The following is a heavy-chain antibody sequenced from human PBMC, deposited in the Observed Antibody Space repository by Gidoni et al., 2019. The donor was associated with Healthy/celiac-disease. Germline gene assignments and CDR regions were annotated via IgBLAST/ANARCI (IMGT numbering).Heavy chain of an antibody. J-gene: IGHJ4*02. CDR3: ARERGALVLGY. CDR1: GFTFSSYG. D-gene: IGHD6-13*01. CDR2: IWYDGSNK. V-gene: IGHV3-33*01. Sequence: QVQLVESGGGVVQPGRSLRLSCAASGFTFSSYGMHWVRQAPGKGLEWVAVIWYDGSNKYYADSVKGRFTISRDNSKNTLYLQMNSLRAEDTAVYYCARERGALVLGYWGQGTLVTVSS.